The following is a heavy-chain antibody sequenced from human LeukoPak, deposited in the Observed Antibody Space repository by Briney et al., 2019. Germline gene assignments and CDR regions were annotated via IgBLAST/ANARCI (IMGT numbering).Heavy chain of an antibody. CDR2: INPNSGGT. CDR3: ARGIAVAGTGWYFDY. Sequence: ASVKVSCKASGYTFTGYYTHWVRQAPGQGLEWMGWINPNSGGTNYAQKFQGRVTMTRDTSISTAYMELSRLRSNDTAVYYCARGIAVAGTGWYFDYWGQGTLVTVSS. D-gene: IGHD6-19*01. V-gene: IGHV1-2*02. CDR1: GYTFTGYY. J-gene: IGHJ4*02.